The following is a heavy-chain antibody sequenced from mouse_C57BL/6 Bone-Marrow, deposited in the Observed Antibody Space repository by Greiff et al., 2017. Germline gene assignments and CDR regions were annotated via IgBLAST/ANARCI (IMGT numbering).Heavy chain of an antibody. Sequence: QVQLQQPGAELVKPGASVKLSCKASGYTFTSYWMQWVKQRPGKGLEWIGEIDPSDSYTNSNQKFKGKATLTIDTAPSTAYMQVRSLTSEVSAVYYCARSGVDYWGQGSTLTVSA. D-gene: IGHD3-1*01. CDR3: ARSGVDY. CDR2: IDPSDSYT. CDR1: GYTFTSYW. V-gene: IGHV1-50*01. J-gene: IGHJ2*01.